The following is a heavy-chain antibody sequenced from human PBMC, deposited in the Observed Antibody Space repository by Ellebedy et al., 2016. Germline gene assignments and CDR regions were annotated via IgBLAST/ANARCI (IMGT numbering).Heavy chain of an antibody. J-gene: IGHJ4*02. Sequence: SETLSLTXTVSGGSISSGGYYWSWIRQHPGKGLEWIGYIYYSGSTYYNPSLKSRVTISADTSKNQFSLNLTSVTAADTAVYFCARGFASGSGSWGQGTLVTVSS. CDR1: GGSISSGGYY. V-gene: IGHV4-30-4*08. CDR3: ARGFASGSGS. D-gene: IGHD3-10*01. CDR2: IYYSGST.